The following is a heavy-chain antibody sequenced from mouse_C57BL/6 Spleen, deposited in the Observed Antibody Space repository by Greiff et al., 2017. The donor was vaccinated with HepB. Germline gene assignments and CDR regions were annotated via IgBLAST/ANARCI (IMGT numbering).Heavy chain of an antibody. V-gene: IGHV5-17*01. Sequence: DVHLVESGGGLVKPGGSLKLSCAASGFTFSDYGMHWVRQAPEKGLEWVAYISSGSSTIYYADTVKGRFTISRDNAKNTLFLQMTSLRSEDTAMYYCARIYDYYFDYWGQGTTLTVSS. J-gene: IGHJ2*01. CDR1: GFTFSDYG. D-gene: IGHD2-3*01. CDR3: ARIYDYYFDY. CDR2: ISSGSSTI.